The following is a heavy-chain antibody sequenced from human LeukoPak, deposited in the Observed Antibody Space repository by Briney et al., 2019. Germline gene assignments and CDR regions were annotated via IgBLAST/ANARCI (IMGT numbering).Heavy chain of an antibody. J-gene: IGHJ6*04. V-gene: IGHV3-7*01. CDR1: GFTFNAYW. CDR3: XXXXXXXXXXXXXXV. CDR2: LHPDGSQE. Sequence: PGGSLRLYCAASGFTFNAYWMAWVRQSPERGLEWLTNLHPDGSQEYYVDSVKGRFTISRDNAKNSLFLQMNSRRTEDTTVYFXXXXXXXXXXXXXXXVWGKGTTVTVSS.